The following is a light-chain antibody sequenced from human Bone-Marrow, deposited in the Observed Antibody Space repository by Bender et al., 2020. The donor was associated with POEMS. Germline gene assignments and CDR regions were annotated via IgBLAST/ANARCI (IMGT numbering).Light chain of an antibody. J-gene: IGLJ1*01. Sequence: QSALTQPASASGSPGQSVTISCTGTSSDVGDNNYVSWYQQHPGKAPKLMIYEVSQRPSGVPDRFSGSKSDNTASLTVSGLQAEDEADYYCSAYASSNTFYVFGTGTKVTVL. CDR2: EVS. CDR3: SAYASSNTFYV. CDR1: SSDVGDNNY. V-gene: IGLV2-8*01.